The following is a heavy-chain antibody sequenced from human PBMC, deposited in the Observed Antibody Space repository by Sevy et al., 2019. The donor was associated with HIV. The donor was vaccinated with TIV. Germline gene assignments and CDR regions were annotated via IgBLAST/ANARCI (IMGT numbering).Heavy chain of an antibody. V-gene: IGHV3-7*01. CDR1: GFTFSIYY. CDR3: ARYGGYIDH. Sequence: GGSLRLSCAASGFTFSIYYMTWARQAPGKGLGWVANIKSDGSDKYYVDFVKGRFTISRDNAKNSLYLQMNSLTAEDTAVYYCARYGGYIDHWGQGTLVTVSS. J-gene: IGHJ4*02. D-gene: IGHD2-15*01. CDR2: IKSDGSDK.